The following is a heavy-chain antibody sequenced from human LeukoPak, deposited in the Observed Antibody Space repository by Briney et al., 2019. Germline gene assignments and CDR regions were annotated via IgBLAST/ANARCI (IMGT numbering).Heavy chain of an antibody. D-gene: IGHD2-8*02. CDR2: ISAYNGDT. Sequence: EASVKVSCKASGYTFNTYGIIWVRQAPGQGLEWMGWISAYNGDTTYAQKLQGRVTLTTDASTGTAYLELRSLRSDDTAVYYCARESTGGSLEIDYWGQGTLVTVSS. J-gene: IGHJ4*02. V-gene: IGHV1-18*01. CDR1: GYTFNTYG. CDR3: ARESTGGSLEIDY.